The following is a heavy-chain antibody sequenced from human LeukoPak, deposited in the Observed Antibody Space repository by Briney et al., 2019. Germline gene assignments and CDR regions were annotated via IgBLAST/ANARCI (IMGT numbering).Heavy chain of an antibody. CDR2: ISSSGSTI. CDR1: GFTFSSYE. CDR3: ASHGDAFDI. Sequence: PGGSLRLSCAASGFTFSSYEMNWVRQAPGKGLEWVSYISSSGSTIYYADSVKGRFTISRDNAKNSLYLQMNSLRAEGTAVYYCASHGDAFDIWGQGTMVTVSS. V-gene: IGHV3-48*03. J-gene: IGHJ3*02.